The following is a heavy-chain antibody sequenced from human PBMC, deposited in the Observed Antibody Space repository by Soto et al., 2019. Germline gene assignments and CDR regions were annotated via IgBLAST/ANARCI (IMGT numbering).Heavy chain of an antibody. CDR2: ISSSGNTI. Sequence: QVQLVESGGGLVQPGGSLRLSCAVSGFMFSDYYMAWIRQAPGKGLEWISYISSSGNTIYYADSVTGRFTVSRDNANSTLHLQMNSLRADDTSLYYCARGVRSSLTAIGGFDPWGQGTLVTVSS. CDR3: ARGVRSSLTAIGGFDP. D-gene: IGHD2-21*02. V-gene: IGHV3-11*01. CDR1: GFMFSDYY. J-gene: IGHJ5*02.